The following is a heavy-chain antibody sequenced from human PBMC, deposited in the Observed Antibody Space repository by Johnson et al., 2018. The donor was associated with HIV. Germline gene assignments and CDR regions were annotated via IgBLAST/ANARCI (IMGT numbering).Heavy chain of an antibody. J-gene: IGHJ3*02. CDR1: GFTFDDYA. D-gene: IGHD6-6*01. V-gene: IGHV3-9*01. CDR3: ARANSRGAEYSNLGAFDI. Sequence: VQVVESGGGLVQPGRSLRLSCAASGFTFDDYAMHWVRQAPGKGLEWVSGISWNSGSIGYADSVKGRFTISRDNAKNSLYLQMNSLRAGDTAVYYCARANSRGAEYSNLGAFDIWGQGTMVTVSS. CDR2: ISWNSGSI.